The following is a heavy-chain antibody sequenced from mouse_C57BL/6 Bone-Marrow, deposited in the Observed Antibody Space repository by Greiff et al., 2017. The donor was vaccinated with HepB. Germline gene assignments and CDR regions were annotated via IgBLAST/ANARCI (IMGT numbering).Heavy chain of an antibody. CDR1: GYTFTSYW. J-gene: IGHJ2*01. CDR3: TKDYYGSSYYFDY. Sequence: EVKLMESGPVLARPGASVKMSCKTSGYTFTSYWMHWVKQRPGQGLEWIGAIYPGNSDTSYNQKFKGKAKLTAVTSASTAYMELSSLTNEDSAVYYCTKDYYGSSYYFDYWGQGTTLTVSS. CDR2: IYPGNSDT. V-gene: IGHV1-5*01. D-gene: IGHD1-1*01.